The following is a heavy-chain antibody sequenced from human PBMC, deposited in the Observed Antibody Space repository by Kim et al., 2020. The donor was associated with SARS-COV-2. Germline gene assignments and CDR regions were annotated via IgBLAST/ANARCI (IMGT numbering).Heavy chain of an antibody. CDR3: ARAAYYYDSSFDY. Sequence: YSQKFQGRVTITRDTSASTAYMELSSLRSEDTAVYYCARAAYYYDSSFDYWGQGTLVTVSS. V-gene: IGHV1-3*01. J-gene: IGHJ4*02. D-gene: IGHD3-22*01.